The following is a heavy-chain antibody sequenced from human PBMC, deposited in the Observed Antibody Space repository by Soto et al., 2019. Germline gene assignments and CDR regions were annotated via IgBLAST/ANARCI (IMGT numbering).Heavy chain of an antibody. CDR3: AKAHPTVTSFDY. V-gene: IGHV3-30*18. CDR1: GFTFSSYG. Sequence: QVQLVESGGGVVQPGRSLRLSCAASGFTFSSYGMHWVRQAPGKGLEWVAVISYDGSNKYYADSVKGRFTISRDNSKNTLNLQMNSLRAEDTAVYYCAKAHPTVTSFDYWGQGTLVTVSS. J-gene: IGHJ4*02. D-gene: IGHD4-17*01. CDR2: ISYDGSNK.